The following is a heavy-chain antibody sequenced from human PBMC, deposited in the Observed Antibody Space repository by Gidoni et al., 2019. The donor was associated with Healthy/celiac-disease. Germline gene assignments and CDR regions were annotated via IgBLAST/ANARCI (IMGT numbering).Heavy chain of an antibody. D-gene: IGHD3-16*02. J-gene: IGHJ4*02. CDR1: GFTFSSSA. V-gene: IGHV3-30*01. CDR2: ISYDGSNK. CDR3: ARDADYDYVWGSYRQPDY. Sequence: QVQLVESGGGVVQPRRSLRLSCAASGFTFSSSAMHWVRQAPGKGLEWVAVISYDGSNKYYADSVKGRFTISRDNSKNTLYLQMNSLRAEDTAVYYCARDADYDYVWGSYRQPDYWGQGTLVTVSS.